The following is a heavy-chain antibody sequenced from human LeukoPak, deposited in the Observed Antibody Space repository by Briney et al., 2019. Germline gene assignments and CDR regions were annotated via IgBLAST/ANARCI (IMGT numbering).Heavy chain of an antibody. CDR3: ARATLYCSSTSCYQDWFNP. CDR2: ISSSSSYI. CDR1: GFTFSSHS. Sequence: PGGSLRLSCAASGFTFSSHSMNWVRQAPGKGLEWVSSISSSSSYIYYADSVKGRFTISRDNAKNSLYLQMNSLRAEDTAVYYCARATLYCSSTSCYQDWFNPWGQGTLVTVSS. J-gene: IGHJ5*02. D-gene: IGHD2-2*01. V-gene: IGHV3-21*01.